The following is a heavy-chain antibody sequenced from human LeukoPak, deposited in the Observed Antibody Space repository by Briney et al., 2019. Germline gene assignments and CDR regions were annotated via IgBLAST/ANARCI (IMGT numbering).Heavy chain of an antibody. CDR1: GYSFTSYW. CDR3: ARLPWYSSSFVYYYYYMDV. D-gene: IGHD6-6*01. V-gene: IGHV5-51*01. CDR2: NYPGDSDT. Sequence: GESLKISWKSSGYSFTSYWNGWVRQMPGKGLEWVGINYPGDSDTRYSPSFQGQVTISADKSISTDYLQWSSLKASDTAMYYCARLPWYSSSFVYYYYYMDVWGKGTTVTVSS. J-gene: IGHJ6*03.